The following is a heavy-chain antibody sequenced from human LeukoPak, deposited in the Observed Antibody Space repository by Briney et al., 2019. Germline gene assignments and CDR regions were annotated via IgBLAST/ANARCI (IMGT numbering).Heavy chain of an antibody. V-gene: IGHV3-21*01. Sequence: GGSLRLSCAASGLTFSSYSMTWVRQAPGKGLEWVSSISGSSTYIDYADSVKGRFTISRDNAKNSLYLQMNSLRAEDTAVYYCARDLNFWSSYSTRGFDYWGQGTLVTVSS. D-gene: IGHD3-3*01. CDR2: ISGSSTYI. CDR1: GLTFSSYS. CDR3: ARDLNFWSSYSTRGFDY. J-gene: IGHJ4*02.